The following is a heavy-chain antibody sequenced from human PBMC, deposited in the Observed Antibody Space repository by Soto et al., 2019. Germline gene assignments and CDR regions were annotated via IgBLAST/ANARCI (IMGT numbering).Heavy chain of an antibody. V-gene: IGHV5-51*07. D-gene: IGHD2-15*01. CDR3: ARHGLGYCSGGSCYSYYYYGMDV. J-gene: IGHJ6*02. Sequence: GESLKISCKGSGYSFTSYWIGWVHQMPGKGLEWMGIIYPGDSDTRYSPSFQGQVTISADKSISTAYLQWSSLKASDTAMYYCARHGLGYCSGGSCYSYYYYGMDVWGQGTTVTVSS. CDR1: GYSFTSYW. CDR2: IYPGDSDT.